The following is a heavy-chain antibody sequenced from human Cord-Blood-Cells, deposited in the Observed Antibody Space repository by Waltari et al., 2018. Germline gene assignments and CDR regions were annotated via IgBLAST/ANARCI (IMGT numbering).Heavy chain of an antibody. Sequence: QVQLQESGPGLVKPSETLSLTCAVSGYSISSGYYWGWIRQPPGKGLGGIGSIDHSGGTYYNPSLKRRVPMSVVTSKTQFSLKLSSGTAADTAVYYCARDTAARDAFDSGGQGTMVTVSS. CDR2: IDHSGGT. V-gene: IGHV4-38-2*02. D-gene: IGHD6-6*01. CDR1: GYSISSGYY. J-gene: IGHJ3*02. CDR3: ARDTAARDAFDS.